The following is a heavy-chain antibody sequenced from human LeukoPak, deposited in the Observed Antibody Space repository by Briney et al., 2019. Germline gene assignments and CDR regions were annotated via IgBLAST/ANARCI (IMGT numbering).Heavy chain of an antibody. CDR1: GFTFSDYY. CDR2: ISSSGSTI. V-gene: IGHV3-11*04. CDR3: AWDIVDYYYYMDV. D-gene: IGHD1-26*01. J-gene: IGHJ6*03. Sequence: GGSLRLSCAASGFTFSDYYMSWIRQAPGKGLEWVSYISSSGSTIHYADSVKGRFTISRDNAKNSLYLQMNSLRAEDTAVYYCAWDIVDYYYYMDVWGKGTTVTVSS.